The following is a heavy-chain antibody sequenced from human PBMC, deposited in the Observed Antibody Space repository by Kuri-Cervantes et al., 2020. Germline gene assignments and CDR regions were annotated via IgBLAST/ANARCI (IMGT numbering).Heavy chain of an antibody. D-gene: IGHD6-13*01. Sequence: GESLKISCATSGFTFSNYNMNWVRQAPGKGLEWVAFIRYDGSNKYYADSVKGRFTISRDNSKNTLYLQMNSLRAEDTAVYYCAKDHLFDSSWTNWGQGTLVTVSS. V-gene: IGHV3-30*02. CDR3: AKDHLFDSSWTN. CDR1: GFTFSNYN. CDR2: IRYDGSNK. J-gene: IGHJ4*02.